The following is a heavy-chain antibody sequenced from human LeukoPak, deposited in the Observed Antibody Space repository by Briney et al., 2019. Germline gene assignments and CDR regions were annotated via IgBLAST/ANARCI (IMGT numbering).Heavy chain of an antibody. CDR1: GFTFSSYT. CDR2: ISSSSSAI. Sequence: GGSLRLSCAASGFTFSSYTINWVRQAPGKGLEWVSSISSSSSAIYYAASVKGRFTISRDNAKNSLYLQMNSLRDEDTAVYYSAKDGYCADGSCYPNFFDSWGQGTLVTVSS. V-gene: IGHV3-48*02. J-gene: IGHJ4*02. CDR3: AKDGYCADGSCYPNFFDS. D-gene: IGHD2-15*01.